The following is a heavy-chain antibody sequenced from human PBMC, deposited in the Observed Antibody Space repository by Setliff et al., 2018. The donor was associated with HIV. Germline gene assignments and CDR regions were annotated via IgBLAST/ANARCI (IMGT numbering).Heavy chain of an antibody. D-gene: IGHD2-15*01. CDR3: ARRLVVTRGNWFDP. J-gene: IGHJ5*02. CDR1: GYSISSGYY. CDR2: IYHSGST. V-gene: IGHV4-38-2*01. Sequence: ASETLSLTCAVSGYSISSGYYWGWIRQPPGKGLEWIGSIYHSGSTYYNPSLKSRVTISVDTSKNQFSLKLSSVTAADTAVYYCARRLVVTRGNWFDPWGQGTLFTVSS.